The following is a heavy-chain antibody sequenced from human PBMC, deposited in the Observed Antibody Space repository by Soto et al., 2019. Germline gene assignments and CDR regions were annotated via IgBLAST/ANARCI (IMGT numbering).Heavy chain of an antibody. CDR2: ISYDGSNK. J-gene: IGHJ4*02. CDR3: ARDPSGCFGELWVLDY. V-gene: IGHV3-30-3*01. Sequence: QVQLVESGGGVVQPGRSLRLSCAASGFTFSSYAMHWVRQAPGKGLEWVAVISYDGSNKYYADSVKGRFTISRDNSKNTLYLQMNSLRAEDTAVYYCARDPSGCFGELWVLDYWCQGTLVTVSS. D-gene: IGHD3-10*01. CDR1: GFTFSSYA.